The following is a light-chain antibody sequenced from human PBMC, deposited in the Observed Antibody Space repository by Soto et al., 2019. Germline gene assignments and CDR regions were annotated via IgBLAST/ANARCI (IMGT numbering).Light chain of an antibody. Sequence: EFVLTQSPATLSLSPGERATLSCRASQSVSSYLAWYQQKPGQAPRLLIYGASTRATDIPDRFSGSGSGTDFTLTISRLEPEDFAVYYCQQYGSSPYTFGQGTKVDIK. CDR3: QQYGSSPYT. J-gene: IGKJ2*01. CDR2: GAS. CDR1: QSVSSY. V-gene: IGKV3-20*01.